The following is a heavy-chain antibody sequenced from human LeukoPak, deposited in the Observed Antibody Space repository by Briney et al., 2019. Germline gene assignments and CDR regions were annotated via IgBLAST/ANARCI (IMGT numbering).Heavy chain of an antibody. CDR3: ARDGVLLWFGELSH. Sequence: PGGSLRLSCTASGFTFSSSWMSWVRQAPGKGLEWVANIKQDGSEKYYVDSVKGRFTISRDNAKNSLYLQMNSLRAEDTAVYYCARDGVLLWFGELSHWGQGTLVTVSS. D-gene: IGHD3-10*01. V-gene: IGHV3-7*04. J-gene: IGHJ4*02. CDR2: IKQDGSEK. CDR1: GFTFSSSW.